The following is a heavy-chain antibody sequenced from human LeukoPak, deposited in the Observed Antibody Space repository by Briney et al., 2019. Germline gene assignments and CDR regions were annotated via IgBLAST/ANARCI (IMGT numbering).Heavy chain of an antibody. CDR2: IRYDGSNK. CDR1: GFTFSSYG. J-gene: IGHJ4*02. CDR3: AKDAAITMVRGVYFDY. V-gene: IGHV3-30*02. D-gene: IGHD3-10*01. Sequence: PGGPLRLSCAASGFTFSSYGMHWVRQAPGKGLEWVAFIRYDGSNKYYADSVKGRFTISRDNSKNTLYLQMNSLRAEDTAVYYCAKDAAITMVRGVYFDYWGQGTLVTVSS.